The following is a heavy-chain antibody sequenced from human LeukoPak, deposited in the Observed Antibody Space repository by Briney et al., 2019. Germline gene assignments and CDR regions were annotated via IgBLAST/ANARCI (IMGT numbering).Heavy chain of an antibody. V-gene: IGHV3-30*18. CDR3: AKPAEMATIQGSAFDI. Sequence: GSLRLSCAVSGFTFSSYGMHWVRQAPGKGLEWLAVISYDGSNKYYADSVKGRFTISRDNSRNTLYLQMNSLRAEDTAVYYCAKPAEMATIQGSAFDIWGQGTMVTVSS. CDR2: ISYDGSNK. D-gene: IGHD5-24*01. J-gene: IGHJ3*02. CDR1: GFTFSSYG.